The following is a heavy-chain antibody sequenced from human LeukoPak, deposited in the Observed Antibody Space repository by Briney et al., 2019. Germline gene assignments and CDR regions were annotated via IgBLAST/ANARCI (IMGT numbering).Heavy chain of an antibody. V-gene: IGHV1-69*05. CDR3: ARAITMIVPGAFDI. CDR1: GVTFSSYT. Sequence: ASVKVSCKASGVTFSSYTISWVRQAPGQGLEWMGRIIPIFGTANYAQKFQGRGTITTDESTSTAYMELSSLRSEDTAVYYCARAITMIVPGAFDIWGQGTMATVSS. D-gene: IGHD3-22*01. CDR2: IIPIFGTA. J-gene: IGHJ3*02.